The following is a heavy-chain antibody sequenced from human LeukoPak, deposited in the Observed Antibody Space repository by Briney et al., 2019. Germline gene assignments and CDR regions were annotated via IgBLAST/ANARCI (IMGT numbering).Heavy chain of an antibody. D-gene: IGHD3-3*01. V-gene: IGHV3-9*01. CDR1: GFTFDDYA. J-gene: IGHJ5*02. Sequence: GGSLRLSCAASGFTFDDYAMHWVRQAPGKGLEWVSGISWNSGSIGYADSVKGRFTISRDNAKNTLYLQMKSLKGEDTAVYYCARGISDDWFDPWGQGTLVTVSS. CDR2: ISWNSGSI. CDR3: ARGISDDWFDP.